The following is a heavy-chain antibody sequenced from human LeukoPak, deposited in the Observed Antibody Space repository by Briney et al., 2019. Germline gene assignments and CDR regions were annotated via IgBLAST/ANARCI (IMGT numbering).Heavy chain of an antibody. J-gene: IGHJ4*02. Sequence: GGSLGLYCAASGFTFSRYAMSWVRQAPGKGLEWVSAMSGSGGSTYYADSVKGRFTISRDNSKNTLYLQMNSLRAEDTAVYYCANLLGNSRDYWGQGTLVTVSS. CDR2: MSGSGGST. CDR3: ANLLGNSRDY. D-gene: IGHD4-23*01. CDR1: GFTFSRYA. V-gene: IGHV3-23*01.